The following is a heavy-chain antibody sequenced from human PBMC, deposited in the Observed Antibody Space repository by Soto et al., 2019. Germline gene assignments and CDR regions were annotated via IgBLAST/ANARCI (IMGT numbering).Heavy chain of an antibody. J-gene: IGHJ4*02. CDR3: ARDQFDSYGPKGGLDY. CDR1: GGTFSSYA. D-gene: IGHD5-18*01. V-gene: IGHV1-69*05. CDR2: IIPIFGTA. Sequence: SVKVSCKASGGTFSSYAISWVRQAPGQGLEWMGGIIPIFGTANYAQKLQGRVTMTTDTSTSTAYMELRSLRSDDTAVYYCARDQFDSYGPKGGLDYWGQGTLVTVSS.